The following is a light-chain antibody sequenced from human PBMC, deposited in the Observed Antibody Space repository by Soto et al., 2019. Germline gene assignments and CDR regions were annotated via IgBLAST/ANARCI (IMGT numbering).Light chain of an antibody. CDR2: AAS. Sequence: DIQMTQCPSSLWACVGDRVTITCRAGKRIGSYLNWYQQPPGKAPNLLIYAASSLQSGVPSRISGRGSGTEFTLTISSLQPDHSAPYNCQQYNSYRAFGQGTKVDIK. CDR1: KRIGSY. V-gene: IGKV1-39*01. J-gene: IGKJ1*01. CDR3: QQYNSYRA.